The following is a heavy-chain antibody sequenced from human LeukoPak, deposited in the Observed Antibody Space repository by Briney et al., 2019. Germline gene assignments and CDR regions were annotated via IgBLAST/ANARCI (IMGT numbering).Heavy chain of an antibody. CDR1: GFTFDDYG. D-gene: IGHD1-26*01. CDR2: INWNGGST. V-gene: IGHV3-20*01. J-gene: IGHJ2*01. Sequence: GGSLRLSCAASGFTFDDYGMGWVRQAPGKGLEWVSGINWNGGSTGYADSVKGRFTISRDNAKNSLYLQINSLRAEDTALYHCARGPSGSWYFDLWGRGTLVTVSS. CDR3: ARGPSGSWYFDL.